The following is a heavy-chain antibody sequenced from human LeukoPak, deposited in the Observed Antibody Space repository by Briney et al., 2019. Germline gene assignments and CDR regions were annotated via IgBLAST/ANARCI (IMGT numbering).Heavy chain of an antibody. CDR2: ISSSGTTI. V-gene: IGHV3-11*04. Sequence: KPGGSLTLSCAASGFTFSDYYMSWIRQAPGKGLEWVSYISSSGTTIYYADSVKGRFTISRDNAKNSLYLQMNSLRAEETAVYYCARARAYYYESSLLFYYWGQGTLVTVSS. CDR3: ARARAYYYESSLLFYY. CDR1: GFTFSDYY. D-gene: IGHD3-22*01. J-gene: IGHJ4*02.